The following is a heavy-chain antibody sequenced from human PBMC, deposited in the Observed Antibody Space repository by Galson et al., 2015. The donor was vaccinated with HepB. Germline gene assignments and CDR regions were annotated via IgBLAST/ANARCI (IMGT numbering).Heavy chain of an antibody. CDR2: ISSSNSYI. J-gene: IGHJ6*03. CDR3: ARGYYDFWSGYSFYYYYYMDV. Sequence: SLRLSCAASGFTFSSYSMNWVRQAPGKGLEWVSSISSSNSYIYYADSVKGRFTISRDNAKNSLYLQMNSLRAEDTAVYYCARGYYDFWSGYSFYYYYYMDVWGKGTTVTVSS. D-gene: IGHD3-3*01. V-gene: IGHV3-21*01. CDR1: GFTFSSYS.